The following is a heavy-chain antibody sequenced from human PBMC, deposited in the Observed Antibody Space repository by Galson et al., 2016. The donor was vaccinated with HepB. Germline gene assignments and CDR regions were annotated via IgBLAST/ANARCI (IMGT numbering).Heavy chain of an antibody. CDR1: GFTFSSYT. CDR3: AKERGKYDF. J-gene: IGHJ4*02. CDR2: ISNCGRYN. D-gene: IGHD3-16*01. Sequence: SLRLSCAASGFTFSSYTMSWVRQAPGKGLEWVSGISNCGRYNFYANSVKGRFTISGDNSKNTLYLQMSTLRAEDTAVYYCAKERGKYDFWGQGTLVTVSS. V-gene: IGHV3-23*01.